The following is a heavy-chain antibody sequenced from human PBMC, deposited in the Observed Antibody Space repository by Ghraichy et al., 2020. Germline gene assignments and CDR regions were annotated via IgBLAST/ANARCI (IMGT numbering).Heavy chain of an antibody. V-gene: IGHV3-48*02. CDR3: AREVVYSFGYVDY. CDR2: INHSSENI. CDR1: TFTFSTCN. J-gene: IGHJ4*02. Sequence: GGSLRLSCTSSTFTFSTCNMNWVRQAPGKGPEWLAYINHSSENIRYADSVKGRFTIFKDDAKNVVYLQMNSLRDEDTAVYFCAREVVYSFGYVDYWGQGTLFTVSS. D-gene: IGHD5-18*01.